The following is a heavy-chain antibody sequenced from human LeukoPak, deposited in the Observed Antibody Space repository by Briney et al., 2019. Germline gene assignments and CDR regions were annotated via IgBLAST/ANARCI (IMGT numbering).Heavy chain of an antibody. CDR1: GYTFNSYA. CDR2: INTNTGNP. CDR3: ARVESSSWLNWFDP. Sequence: ASVKVSCKASGYTFNSYAMNWVRQAPGQGLEWMGWINTNTGNPTYAQGFTGRFVFSLDTSVSTAYLQISSLKAEDTAVYYCARVESSSWLNWFDPWGQGTLVTVSS. V-gene: IGHV7-4-1*02. D-gene: IGHD6-13*01. J-gene: IGHJ5*02.